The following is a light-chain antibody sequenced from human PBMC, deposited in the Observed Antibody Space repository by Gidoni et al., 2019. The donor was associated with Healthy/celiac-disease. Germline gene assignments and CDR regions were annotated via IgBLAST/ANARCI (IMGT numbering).Light chain of an antibody. CDR1: QSVSSY. J-gene: IGKJ1*01. Sequence: EIVLTQSPATLSLSPGERATLSCRASQSVSSYLAWYQQKPGQAPRLLIYDASNRATGIPARFSGSGSGTDFTLTISSLEPEDFAVYYCQQRSNWPWTFGQXTKVEIQ. V-gene: IGKV3-11*01. CDR2: DAS. CDR3: QQRSNWPWT.